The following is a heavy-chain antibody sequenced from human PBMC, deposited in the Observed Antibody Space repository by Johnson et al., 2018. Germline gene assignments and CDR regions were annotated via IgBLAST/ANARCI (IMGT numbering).Heavy chain of an antibody. D-gene: IGHD2/OR15-2a*01. CDR1: GLTFSHAW. Sequence: EVQLVETGGGLVTPGGSLRLSCAASGLTFSHAWMTWVRQAPGKGLEWVGRMRSFPDGWPTDSAAPVKGRFTLSRDDSKNTLYLQMNSLRDEDTAVYYCSADLPGYYSDFFDYWGQGTLVTVSS. CDR3: SADLPGYYSDFFDY. J-gene: IGHJ4*02. CDR2: MRSFPDGWPT. V-gene: IGHV3-15*05.